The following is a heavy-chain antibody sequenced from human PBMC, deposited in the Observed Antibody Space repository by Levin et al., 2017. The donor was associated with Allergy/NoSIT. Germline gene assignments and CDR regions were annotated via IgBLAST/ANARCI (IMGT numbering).Heavy chain of an antibody. D-gene: IGHD3-22*01. CDR2: IKQDGSEK. Sequence: GGSLRLSCAASGFTFSSYWMSWVRQAPGKGVEWVANIKQDGSEKYFVDSVKGRFTISRDNAKNSLYLQMNSLRAEDTAVYYCARVRGYSSGYYYGFDIWGQGTMVTVSS. J-gene: IGHJ3*02. CDR1: GFTFSSYW. CDR3: ARVRGYSSGYYYGFDI. V-gene: IGHV3-7*04.